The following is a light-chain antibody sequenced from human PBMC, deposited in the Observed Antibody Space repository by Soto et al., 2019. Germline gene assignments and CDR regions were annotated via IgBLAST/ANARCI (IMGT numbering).Light chain of an antibody. CDR3: HQYGSSPLLT. CDR1: HSVSGRY. Sequence: IVLTQSPDTLSLSPGEGATLSCRASHSVSGRYLAWYQQKPGQAPRLLIYDASSRATGIPDRFSGSGSGTDFTLTISSLEPEDSAVYYCHQYGSSPLLTFGGGTKVEIK. V-gene: IGKV3-20*01. CDR2: DAS. J-gene: IGKJ4*01.